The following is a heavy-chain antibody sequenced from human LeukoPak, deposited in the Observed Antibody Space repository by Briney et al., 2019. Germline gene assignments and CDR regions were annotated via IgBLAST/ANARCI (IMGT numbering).Heavy chain of an antibody. D-gene: IGHD2-15*01. J-gene: IGHJ6*03. Sequence: PSQTLSLTCTVSGGSISSGSYYWSWIRQPAGKGLEWIGRIYTSGSTTYNPSLKSRVTMSVDTSKNQFSLKLSSVTAADTAVYYCARLLEGGLLHYYMDVWGKGTTVTVSS. CDR3: ARLLEGGLLHYYMDV. CDR1: GGSISSGSYY. CDR2: IYTSGST. V-gene: IGHV4-61*02.